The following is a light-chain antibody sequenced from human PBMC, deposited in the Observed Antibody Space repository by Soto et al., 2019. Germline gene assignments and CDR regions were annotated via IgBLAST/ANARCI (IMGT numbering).Light chain of an antibody. CDR2: AAS. CDR3: QQSYSTRWT. CDR1: QTTSHY. J-gene: IGKJ1*01. V-gene: IGKV1-39*01. Sequence: DIQMTQSPSSLSASVGDRVTITCRASQTTSHYLNWYQEKPGKAPKLLIYAASSLQSGVPSRFSGSGSGTDFTLTISSLQPEEFATYYCQQSYSTRWTFGQGTKVEIK.